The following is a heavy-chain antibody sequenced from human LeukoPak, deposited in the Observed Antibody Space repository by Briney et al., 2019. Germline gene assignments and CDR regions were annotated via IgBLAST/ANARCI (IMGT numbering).Heavy chain of an antibody. V-gene: IGHV1-69*04. Sequence: GSSVKVSCKASGGTFSSYAISWVRQAPGQGLEWMGRIIPIFGIENYAQKFQGRVTITADKSTSTAYMELSSLRSEDTAVYYCATIGTVPAATRDLRKASYWGQGTLVTVSS. J-gene: IGHJ4*02. CDR1: GGTFSSYA. CDR3: ATIGTVPAATRDLRKASY. CDR2: IIPIFGIE. D-gene: IGHD2-2*01.